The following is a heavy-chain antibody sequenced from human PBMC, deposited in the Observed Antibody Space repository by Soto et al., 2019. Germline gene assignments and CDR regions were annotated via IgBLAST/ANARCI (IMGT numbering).Heavy chain of an antibody. CDR2: IDPSDSYT. CDR1: EYSFTSYW. Sequence: PGESLKISCKGSEYSFTSYWISWVRQMPGKGLEWMGRIDPSDSYTNYSPSFQGHVTISADKSISTAYLQWSSLKASDTAMYYCARRGYYYGSGSQGPNAFDIWGQGTMVTVSS. D-gene: IGHD3-10*01. V-gene: IGHV5-10-1*01. CDR3: ARRGYYYGSGSQGPNAFDI. J-gene: IGHJ3*02.